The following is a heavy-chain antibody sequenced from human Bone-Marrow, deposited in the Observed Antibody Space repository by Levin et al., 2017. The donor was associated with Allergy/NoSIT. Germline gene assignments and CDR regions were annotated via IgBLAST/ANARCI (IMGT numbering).Heavy chain of an antibody. Sequence: GGSLRLSCKASGFDFTNYWIGWVRQVPGRGLEWMGIIWPGDSETRYSPSFQGQVNISADKSINTIYLHWSSLKASDSGLYYCARPRVASCAATSCYALDLWGQGAQVTVSS. CDR3: ARPRVASCAATSCYALDL. CDR2: IWPGDSET. V-gene: IGHV5-51*01. CDR1: GFDFTNYW. J-gene: IGHJ5*02. D-gene: IGHD2-2*01.